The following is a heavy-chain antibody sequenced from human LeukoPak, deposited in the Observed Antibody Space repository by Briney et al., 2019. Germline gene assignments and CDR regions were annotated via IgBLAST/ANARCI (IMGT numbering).Heavy chain of an antibody. J-gene: IGHJ4*02. CDR3: ARYVTVAGFDY. D-gene: IGHD6-19*01. CDR2: INPNSGNT. V-gene: IGHV1-2*02. Sequence: ASVTVSCKASGYTFTDYYIHWVRQAPGQGLEWMGWINPNSGNTNSAQKFQGRVTMTGDTSISTAYMDLSRLRSDDTAVYYCARYVTVAGFDYWGQGTLVTVSS. CDR1: GYTFTDYY.